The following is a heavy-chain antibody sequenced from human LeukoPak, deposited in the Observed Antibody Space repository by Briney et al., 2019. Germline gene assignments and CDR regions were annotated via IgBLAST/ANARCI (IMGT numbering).Heavy chain of an antibody. D-gene: IGHD3-22*01. V-gene: IGHV4-59*08. CDR1: GGSISSYY. J-gene: IGHJ4*02. CDR3: ARLYYDRSGYYYFDY. Sequence: SETLSLTSTVSGGSISSYYWSWIRQPPGKGLEWIGYIYYSGSTNYNPSLKSRVTISVDTSKNQFSLKLSSVTAADTAVYYCARLYYDRSGYYYFDYWGQGTLVTVSS. CDR2: IYYSGST.